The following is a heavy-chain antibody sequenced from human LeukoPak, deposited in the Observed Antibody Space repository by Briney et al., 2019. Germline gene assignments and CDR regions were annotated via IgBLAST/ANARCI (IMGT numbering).Heavy chain of an antibody. V-gene: IGHV3-30*03. CDR2: ISWDGSDK. CDR1: GFDFNTFG. CDR3: VRQAQEDY. Sequence: KTGGSLRLSCVASGFDFNTFGMHWVRQAPDTGLEWVAVISWDGSDKYYADSVKGRFTISRDNFKNTLYLQMDSLRSEDTGVYYCVRQAQEDYWGQGTLVTVSS. J-gene: IGHJ4*02.